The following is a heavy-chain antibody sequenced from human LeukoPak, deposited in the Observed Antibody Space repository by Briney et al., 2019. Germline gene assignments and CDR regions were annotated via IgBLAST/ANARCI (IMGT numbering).Heavy chain of an antibody. Sequence: SETLSLTCAVSGGSISSGGYSWSWIRQPPGKGLEWIGYIYHSGSTYYNPSPKSRVTISVDRSKNQFSLKLSSVTAADTAVYYCARERRGYGAVNDAFDIWGQGTMVTVSS. J-gene: IGHJ3*02. V-gene: IGHV4-30-2*01. CDR1: GGSISSGGYS. CDR3: ARERRGYGAVNDAFDI. D-gene: IGHD5-12*01. CDR2: IYHSGST.